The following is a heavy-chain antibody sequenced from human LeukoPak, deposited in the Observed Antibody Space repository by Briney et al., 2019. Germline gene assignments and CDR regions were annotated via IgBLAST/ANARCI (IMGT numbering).Heavy chain of an antibody. CDR1: GFTFSSYA. Sequence: GGSLRLSXAASGFTFSSYAMSWVRQPPGKGLEWVSAISGSGGSTYYADSVKGRFTISRDNSKNTLYRQMHSLTGGDTAVYSCANGGAWPIGYWGQGTLVTVPS. J-gene: IGHJ4*02. V-gene: IGHV3-23*01. CDR2: ISGSGGST. D-gene: IGHD3-16*01. CDR3: ANGGAWPIGY.